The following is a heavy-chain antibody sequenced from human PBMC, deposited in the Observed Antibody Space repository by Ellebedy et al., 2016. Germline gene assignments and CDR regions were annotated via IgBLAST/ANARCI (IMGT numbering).Heavy chain of an antibody. Sequence: GESLKISCAASGFTFSSYSMIWVRQAPGKGLEWVSSISSSSSYIYYADSVKGRFTISRDNAKNSLYLQMNSLRAEDTAVYYCARDPHTGYSSGWYEEDDAFDIWGQGTMVTVSS. CDR3: ARDPHTGYSSGWYEEDDAFDI. D-gene: IGHD6-19*01. CDR2: ISSSSSYI. V-gene: IGHV3-21*01. CDR1: GFTFSSYS. J-gene: IGHJ3*02.